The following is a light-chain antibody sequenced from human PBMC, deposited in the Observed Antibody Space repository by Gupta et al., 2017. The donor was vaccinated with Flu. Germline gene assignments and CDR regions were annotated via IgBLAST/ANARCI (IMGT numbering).Light chain of an antibody. CDR1: SSNIENNY. Sequence: KVTISCSGSSSNIENNYVSWYQQLPGTAPKLLIYENSKRPSGIPDRFSGSKSDTSATLCITGLQTGDEADYYCGTWASSLSAVVFGGGTKLTVL. CDR2: ENS. J-gene: IGLJ3*02. V-gene: IGLV1-51*01. CDR3: GTWASSLSAVV.